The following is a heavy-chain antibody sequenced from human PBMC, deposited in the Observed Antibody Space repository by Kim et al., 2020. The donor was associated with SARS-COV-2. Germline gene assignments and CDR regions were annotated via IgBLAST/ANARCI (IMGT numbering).Heavy chain of an antibody. CDR2: ISSNGSST. V-gene: IGHV3-74*01. D-gene: IGHD6-13*01. J-gene: IGHJ6*02. Sequence: GGSLRLSCAASGFTFSSYCMHWVRQAPGKGLVWVSRISSNGSSTNYADSVKGRFTISRDNAKNTLYLQMNSLRAEDTAVYYCATAPQGWYSVGYYYGLDVWGQGTTVTVSS. CDR3: ATAPQGWYSVGYYYGLDV. CDR1: GFTFSSYC.